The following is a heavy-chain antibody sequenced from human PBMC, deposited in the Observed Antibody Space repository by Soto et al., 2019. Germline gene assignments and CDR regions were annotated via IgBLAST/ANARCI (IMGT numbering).Heavy chain of an antibody. V-gene: IGHV4-39*02. D-gene: IGHD2-2*01. CDR1: GGCISYNGYY. CDR3: ARLVVVAPVANA. CDR2: IFYTGTT. Sequence: XAILSLTCSVSGGCISYNGYYWGWIRQPPGKGLEWVGGIFYTGTTYYSPSLKDRVTISVDTSKNSFSLNLTSVTAADTAVYFCARLVVVAPVANAWGQGTLVTVSS. J-gene: IGHJ5*02.